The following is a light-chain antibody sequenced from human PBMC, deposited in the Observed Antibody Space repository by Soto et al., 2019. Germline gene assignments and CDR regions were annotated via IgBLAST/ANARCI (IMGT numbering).Light chain of an antibody. CDR2: DVS. V-gene: IGKV3-11*01. J-gene: IGKJ5*01. CDR3: QQRSDWPLT. Sequence: EIVLTQSPATLSLSPGERATLSCRASQSVTSYLAWYQQKPGQAPRLLIYDVSNRASGIPARFSGSGSETDFTLNISSLEPEDFEVYYCQQRSDWPLTFGQGTRLEIK. CDR1: QSVTSY.